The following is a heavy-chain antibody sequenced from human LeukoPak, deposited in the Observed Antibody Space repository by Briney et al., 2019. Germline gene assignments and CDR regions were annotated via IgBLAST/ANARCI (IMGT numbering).Heavy chain of an antibody. Sequence: PSETLSLTCTVSGGPIGTYYWTWIRRPAGKGLEWIGRVYISGATDFSPSLKSRVTMSVDTSKNQVSLLLNSVTAADTAMYFCARETDSSARFDYWGQGILVTVS. CDR2: VYISGAT. CDR3: ARETDSSARFDY. CDR1: GGPIGTYY. D-gene: IGHD6-25*01. V-gene: IGHV4-4*07. J-gene: IGHJ4*02.